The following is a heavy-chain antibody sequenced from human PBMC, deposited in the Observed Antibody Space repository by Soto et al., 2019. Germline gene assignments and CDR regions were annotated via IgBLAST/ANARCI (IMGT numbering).Heavy chain of an antibody. Sequence: SETLSLTCAVSGGSISSGGYSWSWIRQPPGKGLEWIGYIYHSGSTYYNPSLKSRVTISVDTSKNQFSLKLSSVTAADTAVYYCAREADIVVVPAAAIAPRSHFDYWGQGTLVTVSS. D-gene: IGHD2-2*01. V-gene: IGHV4-30-2*01. J-gene: IGHJ4*02. CDR1: GGSISSGGYS. CDR3: AREADIVVVPAAAIAPRSHFDY. CDR2: IYHSGST.